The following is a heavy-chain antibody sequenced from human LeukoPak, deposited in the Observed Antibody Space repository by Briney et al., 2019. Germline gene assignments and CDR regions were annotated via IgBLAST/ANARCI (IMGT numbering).Heavy chain of an antibody. Sequence: ASVKVSCKASGYSFTNYGITWIREAPGQGPEWLGWISGYNANAHYAQNVQGRVTLPIDTSTNTAYMELRGLTSDDTAMYYCARVGRGCSSIRCYWEDWFDPWGQGTLVIVSS. V-gene: IGHV1-18*01. D-gene: IGHD2-2*01. CDR2: ISGYNANA. CDR1: GYSFTNYG. J-gene: IGHJ5*02. CDR3: ARVGRGCSSIRCYWEDWFDP.